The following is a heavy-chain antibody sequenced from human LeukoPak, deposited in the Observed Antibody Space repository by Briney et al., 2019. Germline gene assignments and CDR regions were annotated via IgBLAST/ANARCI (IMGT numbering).Heavy chain of an antibody. V-gene: IGHV3-7*03. CDR1: GFTFSSYW. J-gene: IGHJ6*02. D-gene: IGHD3-10*01. CDR3: AKPYGSGSYYTDYYYGMDV. Sequence: GGSLRLSCAASGFTFSSYWMSWVRQAPGKGLELVANIKQDGSEKYYVDSVKGRFTISRDNAKNSLYLQMNSLRAEDTAVYYCAKPYGSGSYYTDYYYGMDVWGQGTTVTVSS. CDR2: IKQDGSEK.